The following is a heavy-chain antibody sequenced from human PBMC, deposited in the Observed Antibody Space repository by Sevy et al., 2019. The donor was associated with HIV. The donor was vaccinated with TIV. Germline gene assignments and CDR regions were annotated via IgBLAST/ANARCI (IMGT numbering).Heavy chain of an antibody. CDR1: GGTFDTYS. CDR2: ITPFFRTT. Sequence: ASVKVSCKTSGGTFDTYSISWLRQAPGQGLEWMGGITPFFRTTNYAQKFQGRVTITADESTGTAYMELSSLRSEDSAVYYCARDRDITFGGGDAFDIWGQGTMVNVSS. V-gene: IGHV1-69*13. CDR3: ARDRDITFGGGDAFDI. J-gene: IGHJ3*02. D-gene: IGHD3-16*01.